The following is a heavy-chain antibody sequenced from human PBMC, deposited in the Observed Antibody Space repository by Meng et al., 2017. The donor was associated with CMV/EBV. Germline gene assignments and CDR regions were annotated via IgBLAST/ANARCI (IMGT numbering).Heavy chain of an antibody. D-gene: IGHD6-6*01. CDR3: AKAFRGTKYSSASGRTGGGDMDV. V-gene: IGHV3-23*03. J-gene: IGHJ6*02. Sequence: GESLKISCAASGFTFSSYAMSWVRQAPGKGLEWVSVIYSGGSSTYYADSVKGRFTISRDNSKNTLYLQMNSLRAEDTAVYYCAKAFRGTKYSSASGRTGGGDMDVWGQGTTVTVSS. CDR1: GFTFSSYA. CDR2: IYSGGSST.